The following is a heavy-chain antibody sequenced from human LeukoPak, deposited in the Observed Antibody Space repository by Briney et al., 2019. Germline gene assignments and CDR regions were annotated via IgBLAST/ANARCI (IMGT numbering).Heavy chain of an antibody. CDR3: ARDGRGWAFDI. CDR1: GGTFRTHA. V-gene: IGHV1-69*04. D-gene: IGHD2-15*01. CDR2: IIPILDSA. J-gene: IGHJ3*02. Sequence: GSSVKVSCKASGGTFRTHAINWVRQAPGQGLEWMGRIIPILDSADYPQKFQGRVTMTRDTSISTAYMELSRLRSDDTAVYYCARDGRGWAFDIWGQGTMVTVSS.